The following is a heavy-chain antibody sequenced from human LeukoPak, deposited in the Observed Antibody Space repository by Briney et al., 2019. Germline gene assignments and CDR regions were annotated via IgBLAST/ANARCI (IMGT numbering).Heavy chain of an antibody. V-gene: IGHV4-59*08. Sequence: SETLSLTCTVSGGSITGYYWSWIRQPPEKGLEWIGYLYYSGGTDYNRSLKSRVTMSVDTSKNQFSLKLRFVTAADTAVYTCARGVAYSSGSYFDNWGQGTLVTVSS. D-gene: IGHD3-22*01. CDR3: ARGVAYSSGSYFDN. CDR2: LYYSGGT. J-gene: IGHJ4*02. CDR1: GGSITGYY.